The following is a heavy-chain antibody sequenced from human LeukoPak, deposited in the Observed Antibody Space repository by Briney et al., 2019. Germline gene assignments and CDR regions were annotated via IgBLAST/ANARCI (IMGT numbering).Heavy chain of an antibody. J-gene: IGHJ4*02. D-gene: IGHD4-23*01. Sequence: PGGSLRLSCAASGFTFSDYYMSWIRQAPGKGLEWVSSISSSSSYIYYADSVKGRFTISRDNAKNSLYLQMNSLRAEDTAVYYCARDPPVGYGGNSAVYWGQGTLVTVSS. V-gene: IGHV3-11*06. CDR1: GFTFSDYY. CDR2: ISSSSSYI. CDR3: ARDPPVGYGGNSAVY.